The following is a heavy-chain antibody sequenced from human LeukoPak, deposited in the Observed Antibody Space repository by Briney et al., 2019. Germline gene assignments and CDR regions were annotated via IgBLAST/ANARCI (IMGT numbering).Heavy chain of an antibody. CDR2: IYYSGST. CDR3: AXXXWRSSMVRGGXXVXDY. D-gene: IGHD3-10*01. Sequence: PPETLSLTCTVWGGSISSYYWSWIRQPPGKGLEWIGSIYYSGSTYYNPSLKSRVTISVDTSKNQFSLKLSSGTAADTAVYYCAXXXWRSSMVRGGXXVXDYWGQ. J-gene: IGHJ4*02. CDR1: GGSISSYY. V-gene: IGHV4-59*05.